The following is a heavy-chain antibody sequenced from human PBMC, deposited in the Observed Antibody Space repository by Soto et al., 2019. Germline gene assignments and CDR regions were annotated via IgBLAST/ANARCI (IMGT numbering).Heavy chain of an antibody. Sequence: SETLSLTCTVSGGSISDNDYYWSWIRQPPGKGLEWIGYIYYSGSTNYNPSLKSRVTISVDTSKNQFSLKLSSVTAADTAVYYCARLGAQEIDPWGQGTLVTVSS. J-gene: IGHJ5*02. CDR3: ARLGAQEIDP. CDR1: GGSISDNDYY. D-gene: IGHD3-16*01. CDR2: IYYSGST. V-gene: IGHV4-61*05.